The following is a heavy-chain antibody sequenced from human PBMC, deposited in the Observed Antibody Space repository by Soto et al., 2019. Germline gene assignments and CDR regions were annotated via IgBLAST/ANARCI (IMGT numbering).Heavy chain of an antibody. CDR3: AKMFRRGYCSSTSCFPFDY. D-gene: IGHD2-2*01. CDR1: GFTFSSYG. CDR2: ISYDGSNK. Sequence: GGSLRLSCAASGFTFSSYGMHWVRQAPGKGLEWVAVISYDGSNKYYADSVKGRFTISRDNSKNTLYLQMNSLRAEDTAVYYCAKMFRRGYCSSTSCFPFDYWGQGTLVTVSS. V-gene: IGHV3-30*18. J-gene: IGHJ4*02.